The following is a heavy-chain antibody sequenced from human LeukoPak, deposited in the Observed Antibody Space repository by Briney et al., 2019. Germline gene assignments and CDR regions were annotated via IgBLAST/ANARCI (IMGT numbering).Heavy chain of an antibody. D-gene: IGHD3-10*01. CDR1: GYSISSGHY. V-gene: IGHV4-38-2*02. J-gene: IGHJ5*02. Sequence: SETLSLTCTVSGYSISSGHYWGWIRQPPGKGLEWIGSMYHSGSTYYNPPLKSRVTISEDTSKHQFSLKLRSVTAADTALYYCARGPRFGELLWHWFDPWGQGTLVTVSS. CDR2: MYHSGST. CDR3: ARGPRFGELLWHWFDP.